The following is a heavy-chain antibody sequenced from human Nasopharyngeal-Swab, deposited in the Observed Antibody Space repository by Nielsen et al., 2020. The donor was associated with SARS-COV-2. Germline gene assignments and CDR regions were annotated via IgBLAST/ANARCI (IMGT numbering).Heavy chain of an antibody. CDR3: AKGRGDIVVVPAAIPEYFRH. V-gene: IGHV3-30*02. CDR2: IRYDGTDI. D-gene: IGHD2-2*01. Sequence: WIRQPPGKRLEWVAFIRYDGTDIYYGDSVRGRFTISRDNSKNTLYLQVNSLRAEDTAVYYCAKGRGDIVVVPAAIPEYFRHWGQGTLVTVSS. J-gene: IGHJ1*01.